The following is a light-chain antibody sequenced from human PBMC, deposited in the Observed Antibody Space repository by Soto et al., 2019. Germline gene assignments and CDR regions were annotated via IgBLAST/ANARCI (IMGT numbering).Light chain of an antibody. CDR1: QSVSSN. CDR2: GAS. J-gene: IGKJ2*01. Sequence: EIVMTQSPATLSVSPGERATLSCRASQSVSSNLAWYQQKPGQAPRLLIYGASTRATGIPARFSGSGSGTEFTLTLSSLQSEDVAVYSFQQYNNWLYTFGQGTKLEIK. CDR3: QQYNNWLYT. V-gene: IGKV3-15*01.